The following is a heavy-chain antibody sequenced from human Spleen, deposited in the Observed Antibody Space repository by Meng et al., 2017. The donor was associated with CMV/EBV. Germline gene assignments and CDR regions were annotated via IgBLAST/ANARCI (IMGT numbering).Heavy chain of an antibody. CDR1: GGSFSNYY. D-gene: IGHD4-11*01. CDR2: INHRGST. J-gene: IGHJ4*02. CDR3: ARGPRIYNFDY. V-gene: IGHV4-34*01. Sequence: GSLRLSCAVYGGSFSNYYWTWIRQPPGKGLDWIGEINHRGSTNYNPSLKSRVTISVGTSKNQFSLKLNSLTAADTAVYYCARGPRIYNFDYWGQGTLVTVSS.